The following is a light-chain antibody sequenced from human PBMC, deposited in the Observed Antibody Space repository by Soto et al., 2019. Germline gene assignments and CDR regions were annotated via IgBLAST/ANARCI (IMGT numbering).Light chain of an antibody. CDR3: QQSCSALWT. Sequence: DIQVTQSPSSLSASVGDRVIITCRASQGINRNLNWYQQKPGQAPKLLIYAASSLQSGVPTRFRGTASGTEFTLTITGLQPEDSASYYCQQSCSALWTFGQGTKEEIK. CDR2: AAS. V-gene: IGKV1-39*01. CDR1: QGINRN. J-gene: IGKJ1*01.